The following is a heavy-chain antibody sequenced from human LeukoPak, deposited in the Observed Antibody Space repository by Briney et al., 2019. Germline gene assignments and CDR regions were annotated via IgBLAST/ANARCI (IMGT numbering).Heavy chain of an antibody. CDR1: AFSLSAYN. CDR3: AKDLRVAGYCGTTYCHTPFDL. J-gene: IGHJ2*01. CDR2: ISYTGTYI. V-gene: IGHV3-21*04. Sequence: PGGSLRLSCAASAFSLSAYNMNWVRQAPGKGLEWVSSISYTGTYIYYADSVKGRFTISRDNAQNSLYLQMNSLRAEDTAIYYCAKDLRVAGYCGTTYCHTPFDLWGRGTLVTVSS. D-gene: IGHD2-2*03.